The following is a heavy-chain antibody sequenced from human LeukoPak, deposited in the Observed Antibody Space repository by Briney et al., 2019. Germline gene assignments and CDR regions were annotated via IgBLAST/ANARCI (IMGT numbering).Heavy chain of an antibody. V-gene: IGHV4-39*07. Sequence: SETPSLICTVSGGSISSGGYYWGWIRQPPGKGLEWIGSIYYSGSTYYNPSLKSRVTISVDTSKNQFSLKLSSVTAADTAVYYCARGASSGWERFDFIDYWGQGTLVTVSS. CDR2: IYYSGST. D-gene: IGHD6-19*01. J-gene: IGHJ4*02. CDR1: GGSISSGGYY. CDR3: ARGASSGWERFDFIDY.